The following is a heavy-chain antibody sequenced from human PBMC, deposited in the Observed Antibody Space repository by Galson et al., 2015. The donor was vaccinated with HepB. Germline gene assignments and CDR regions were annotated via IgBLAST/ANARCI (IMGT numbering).Heavy chain of an antibody. CDR2: IYYSGTT. D-gene: IGHD2-21*02. J-gene: IGHJ4*02. Sequence: NWWGWIRPTPGKGLEWIGYIYYSGTTYYNPSLKSRVTVSMDTSKNQFSLKLRSVTAVDTAVYYCTGKSGHYVDFWGQGTLVTVSS. V-gene: IGHV4-28*01. CDR3: TGKSGHYVDF. CDR1: NW.